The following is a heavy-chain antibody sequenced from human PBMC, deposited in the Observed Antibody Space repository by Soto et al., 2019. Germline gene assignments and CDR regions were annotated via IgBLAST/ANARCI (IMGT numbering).Heavy chain of an antibody. D-gene: IGHD6-25*01. CDR1: GFDFSAYA. Sequence: GGSLRLSCSASGFDFSAYAMHWVRQAPEKRLEYISAINDNGDDKYYTQFVEGRFTISRDNSNNTLFLHMTSLRPEDTANYHCVKGRCRYNTGYMVPLVHWGQGNLVIVSS. CDR3: VKGRCRYNTGYMVPLVH. V-gene: IGHV3-64D*06. CDR2: INDNGDDK. J-gene: IGHJ4*02.